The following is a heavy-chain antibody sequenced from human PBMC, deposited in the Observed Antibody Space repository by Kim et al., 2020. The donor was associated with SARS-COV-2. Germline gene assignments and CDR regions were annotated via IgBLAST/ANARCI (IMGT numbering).Heavy chain of an antibody. CDR1: GFSFSTYW. D-gene: IGHD7-27*01. CDR3: ATNWRGGPEY. Sequence: GGSLRLSCAASGFSFSTYWMHWVRQAPGKGLVWVSRISTDGSTTNYADSVKGRFIISRDNAKNTLFLQMSSLRAEDTAVYYCATNWRGGPEYWGQGTLVTVSS. J-gene: IGHJ4*02. V-gene: IGHV3-74*01. CDR2: ISTDGSTT.